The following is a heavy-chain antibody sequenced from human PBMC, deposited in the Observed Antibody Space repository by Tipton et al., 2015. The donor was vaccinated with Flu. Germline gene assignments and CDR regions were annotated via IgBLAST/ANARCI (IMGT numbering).Heavy chain of an antibody. CDR1: GFSFSRHW. CDR3: ARVSPGVESWFDP. Sequence: LSLTCAASGFSFSRHWMKWGRQAPGKGLEWVANIKEDGSEKYYVDSVKGRFTISRDNAKNSLYLQMSSLRAEDTAVYYCARVSPGVESWFDPWGQGTLVTVSS. CDR2: IKEDGSEK. V-gene: IGHV3-7*01. J-gene: IGHJ5*02. D-gene: IGHD3-3*01.